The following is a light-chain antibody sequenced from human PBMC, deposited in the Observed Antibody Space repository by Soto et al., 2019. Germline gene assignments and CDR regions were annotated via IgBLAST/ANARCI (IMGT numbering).Light chain of an antibody. V-gene: IGKV3-11*01. Sequence: EFVLTQSPATLSLSPGERAALSCRASQSVSSYLAWYQQKPGQAPRLLIYDASNRATGIPARFSGTGSGTDFTLTINNLEPEDFADYYCQVRTNWSIAFGRGTRLEI. CDR2: DAS. CDR1: QSVSSY. CDR3: QVRTNWSIA. J-gene: IGKJ5*01.